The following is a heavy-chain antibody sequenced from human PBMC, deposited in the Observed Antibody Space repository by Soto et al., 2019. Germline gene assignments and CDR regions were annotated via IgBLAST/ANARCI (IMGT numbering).Heavy chain of an antibody. CDR1: GGSISSYY. CDR3: ARDLPYSGYGTFDY. V-gene: IGHV4-59*01. J-gene: IGHJ4*02. D-gene: IGHD5-12*01. CDR2: IYYSGST. Sequence: SETLSLTCTVSGGSISSYYWSWIRQPPGKGLEWIGYIYYSGSTNYNPSLKSRVTISVDTSMNQFSLKLSSVTAADTAVYYCARDLPYSGYGTFDYWGQGTLVTVSS.